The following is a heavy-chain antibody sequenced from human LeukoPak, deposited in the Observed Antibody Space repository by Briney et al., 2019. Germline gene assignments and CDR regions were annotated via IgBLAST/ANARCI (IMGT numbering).Heavy chain of an antibody. CDR1: GFTFSSYE. D-gene: IGHD3-10*01. J-gene: IGHJ3*02. Sequence: GGSLRLSCAASGFTFSSYEMNWVRQAPGKGLEWVSYISSSGSTIYYADSVKGRFTISRDNAKNSLYLQMNSLRAEDTAVYYCARYYGSGSYPDAFDIWGQGTMVTVSS. CDR3: ARYYGSGSYPDAFDI. V-gene: IGHV3-48*03. CDR2: ISSSGSTI.